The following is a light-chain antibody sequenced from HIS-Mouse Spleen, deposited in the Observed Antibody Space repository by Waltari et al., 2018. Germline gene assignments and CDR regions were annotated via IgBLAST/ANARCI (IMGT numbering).Light chain of an antibody. Sequence: QSALTQPAYVSGSPGQSITISCTGTSSDVGSYNLVSWYQQHPGKAPKLMSYEGSKRPSGVSNRFSGSKSGNTASLTISGLQAEDEADYYCCSYAGSSSWVFGGGTKLTVL. J-gene: IGLJ3*02. CDR1: SSDVGSYNL. CDR3: CSYAGSSSWV. V-gene: IGLV2-23*01. CDR2: EGS.